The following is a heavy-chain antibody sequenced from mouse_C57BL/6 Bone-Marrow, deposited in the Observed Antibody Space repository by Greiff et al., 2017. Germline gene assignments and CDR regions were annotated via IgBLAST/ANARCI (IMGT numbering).Heavy chain of an antibody. V-gene: IGHV1-15*01. J-gene: IGHJ2*01. CDR2: IDPETGGT. Sequence: VQLQASGAELVRPGASVTLSCKASGYTFTDYEMHWVKQTPVHGLEWIGAIDPETGGTAYNQKFKGKAILTADKSSSTAYMELRSLTSEDSAVYYCTRGITTVVAGDYWGQGTTLTVSS. CDR3: TRGITTVVAGDY. D-gene: IGHD1-1*01. CDR1: GYTFTDYE.